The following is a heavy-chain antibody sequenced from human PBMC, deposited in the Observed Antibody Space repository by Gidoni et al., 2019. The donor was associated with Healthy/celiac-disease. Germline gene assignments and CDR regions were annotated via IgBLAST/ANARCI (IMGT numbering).Heavy chain of an antibody. Sequence: QVQLVQSVAELKKPGASVKLSFKASGFTFTSYHMHWVRQAPGQGLEWMGINNPRGGSTSYAKKIQGRVTMTRDTSTSTVYMELSSLRSEDTAVYYCARGSYSSGWAQLGSLDYWGQGTLVTVSS. D-gene: IGHD6-19*01. J-gene: IGHJ4*02. CDR3: ARGSYSSGWAQLGSLDY. V-gene: IGHV1-46*01. CDR2: NNPRGGST. CDR1: GFTFTSYH.